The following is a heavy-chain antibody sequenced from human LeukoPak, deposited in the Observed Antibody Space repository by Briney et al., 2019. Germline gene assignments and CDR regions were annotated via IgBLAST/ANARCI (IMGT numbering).Heavy chain of an antibody. Sequence: GGSLRLSCAASGFTFSSYAMHRVREAPGKGLEWVAVISYGGSNKYYADYVKGRFIISRDNSKNTLYLQINSLRAEDTAVYYCARGPEWYYYDSSGSDYWGQGTLVTVSS. CDR2: ISYGGSNK. CDR1: GFTFSSYA. J-gene: IGHJ4*02. CDR3: ARGPEWYYYDSSGSDY. V-gene: IGHV3-30*01. D-gene: IGHD3-22*01.